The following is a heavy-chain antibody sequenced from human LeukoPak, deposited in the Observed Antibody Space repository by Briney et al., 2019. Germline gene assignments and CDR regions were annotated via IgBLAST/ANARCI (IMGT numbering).Heavy chain of an antibody. J-gene: IGHJ4*02. D-gene: IGHD6-19*01. CDR1: GYNFIDFY. CDR2: INPNSGAT. CDR3: AREGDSGWYRRADFDY. V-gene: IGHV1-2*02. Sequence: ASVKVSCKASGYNFIDFYVHWVRQAPGQGLEWMAWINPNSGATNYAQRFQARVTLTRDTSISTAYLDVSSLKSDDTAIYFCAREGDSGWYRRADFDYWGQGTLVTVSS.